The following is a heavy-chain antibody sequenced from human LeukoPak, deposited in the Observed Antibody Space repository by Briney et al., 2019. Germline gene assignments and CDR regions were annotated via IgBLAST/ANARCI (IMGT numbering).Heavy chain of an antibody. CDR2: INSAGGST. Sequence: ASVKVSCKASGYTFTSYYIHWVRQAPGQGLEWMGIINSAGGSTSYAQKLQGRVTMTRDTSTSTVYMQLSSLRSEDTAVYYCAREGELPGAFDVWGQGTMVTVSS. CDR3: AREGELPGAFDV. CDR1: GYTFTSYY. D-gene: IGHD1-26*01. J-gene: IGHJ3*01. V-gene: IGHV1-46*04.